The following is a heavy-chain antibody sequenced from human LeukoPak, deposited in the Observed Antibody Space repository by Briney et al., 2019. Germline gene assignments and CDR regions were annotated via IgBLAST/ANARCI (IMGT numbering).Heavy chain of an antibody. D-gene: IGHD1-1*01. Sequence: GASVKVSCKASGYTFTSYDINWVRQATGQGLEWMGWMNPNSGNTGYAQKFQGRVTMTRNTSISTAYMELSSLRSEDTAVYYCASYTRNDFRYYYGMDVWGQGTTVTVSS. CDR2: MNPNSGNT. J-gene: IGHJ6*02. V-gene: IGHV1-8*01. CDR1: GYTFTSYD. CDR3: ASYTRNDFRYYYGMDV.